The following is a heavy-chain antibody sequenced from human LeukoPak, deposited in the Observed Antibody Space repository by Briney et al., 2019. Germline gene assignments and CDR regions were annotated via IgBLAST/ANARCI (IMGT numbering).Heavy chain of an antibody. CDR2: IRYDGSNE. D-gene: IGHD3-10*01. Sequence: GGSLRLSCAASGFTFTGYPMHWVRQPPGKGLEWVAFIRYDGSNEYYADFVKGRFTISRDDSKNTLFLQMDSLRVEDTAVYYCVTGDPIWFDPWGQGTLVTVSS. CDR3: VTGDPIWFDP. V-gene: IGHV3-30*02. J-gene: IGHJ5*02. CDR1: GFTFTGYP.